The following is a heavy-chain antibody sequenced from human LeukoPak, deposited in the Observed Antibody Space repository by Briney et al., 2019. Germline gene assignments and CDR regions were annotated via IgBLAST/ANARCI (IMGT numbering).Heavy chain of an antibody. CDR3: AREPRVTPADY. CDR2: INHSGST. CDR1: GGSFRGYY. J-gene: IGHJ4*02. Sequence: SETLSLTCAVYGGSFRGYYWSWVRQPPGKGLEWIGEINHSGSTNYNPSLKSRFTIPVDTSKNQFSLKLSSVTAADTAVYYCAREPRVTPADYWGQGTLVAVSS. D-gene: IGHD1-14*01. V-gene: IGHV4-34*01.